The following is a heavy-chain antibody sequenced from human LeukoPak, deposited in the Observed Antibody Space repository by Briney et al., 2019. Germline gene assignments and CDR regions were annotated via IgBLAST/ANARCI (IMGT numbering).Heavy chain of an antibody. V-gene: IGHV4-34*01. CDR2: INHSGST. J-gene: IGHJ6*03. CDR1: GGSFSSYY. D-gene: IGHD6-19*01. Sequence: SETLSLTFAVYGGSFSSYYWNWIRPPPGKGLEWIGEINHSGSTNYNPSLKSRVTISVDTSKNQSSLKLSSVTAADTALYYCARGIMAGTYYYYYYMDVWGKGTTVTVSS. CDR3: ARGIMAGTYYYYYYMDV.